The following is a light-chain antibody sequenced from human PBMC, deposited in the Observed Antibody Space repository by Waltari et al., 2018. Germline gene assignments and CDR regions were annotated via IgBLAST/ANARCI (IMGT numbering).Light chain of an antibody. CDR2: GAS. Sequence: EIVLTQSPGTLSLSPGEQATLACRASQSVVSNYLAWYQQKPGQAPRLLIFGASSRAAGIPDRFSGSGSGTDFTLTISRLKPEDFAVFYCHQYGSSPWTFGQGTKVEIK. V-gene: IGKV3-20*01. CDR3: HQYGSSPWT. J-gene: IGKJ1*01. CDR1: QSVVSNY.